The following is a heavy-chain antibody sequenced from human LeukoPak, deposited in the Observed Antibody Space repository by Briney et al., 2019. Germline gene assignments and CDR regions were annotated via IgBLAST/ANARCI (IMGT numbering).Heavy chain of an antibody. CDR2: INPNSGGT. J-gene: IGHJ3*02. D-gene: IGHD6-19*01. Sequence: GASVKVSCKASGYTFTGYYMHWVRQAPGQGLEWMGRINPNSGGTNYAQKFQGRVTMTRDTSISTAYMELSRLGSDDTAVYYCARTPWLVLAFDIWGQGTMVTVSS. V-gene: IGHV1-2*06. CDR3: ARTPWLVLAFDI. CDR1: GYTFTGYY.